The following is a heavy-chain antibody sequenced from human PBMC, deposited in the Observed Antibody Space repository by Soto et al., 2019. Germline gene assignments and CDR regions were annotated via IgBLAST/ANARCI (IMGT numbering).Heavy chain of an antibody. CDR2: VSYLGNT. V-gene: IGHV4-59*01. D-gene: IGHD2-15*01. Sequence: SETLSLTCNISGGSISTYYWTWIRQSPGKGLEWIGYVSYLGNTNYNPSLKSRVTISVDTSKNQFSLKLSSVTAADTAVYYCARDPSVAYGMDVWGQGTTVTVSS. CDR3: ARDPSVAYGMDV. CDR1: GGSISTYY. J-gene: IGHJ6*02.